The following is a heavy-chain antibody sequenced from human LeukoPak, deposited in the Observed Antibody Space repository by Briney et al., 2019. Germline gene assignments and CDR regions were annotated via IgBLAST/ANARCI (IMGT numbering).Heavy chain of an antibody. D-gene: IGHD6-19*01. CDR2: ISYDGSNK. Sequence: GGSLRLSCAASGITFSSYAMHWVRQAPGKGLEWVAVISYDGSNKYYADSVKGRFTISRDNSKNTLYLQMNSLRAEDTAVYYCARAPNSGWYVDNWFDPWGQGTLVTVSS. CDR1: GITFSSYA. J-gene: IGHJ5*02. V-gene: IGHV3-30-3*01. CDR3: ARAPNSGWYVDNWFDP.